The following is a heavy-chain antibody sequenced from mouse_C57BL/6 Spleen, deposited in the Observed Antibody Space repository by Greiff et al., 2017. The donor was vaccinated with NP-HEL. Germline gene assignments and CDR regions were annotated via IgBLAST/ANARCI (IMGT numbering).Heavy chain of an antibody. CDR2: INPNNGGT. Sequence: EVQLQQSGPELVKPGASVKISCKASGYTFTDYYMNWVKQSHGKSLEWIGDINPNNGGTSYNQKFKGKATLTVDKSSSTAYMELRSLTSEDSAVYYCARYGGSRFDYWGQGTTLTVSS. D-gene: IGHD1-2*01. CDR3: ARYGGSRFDY. CDR1: GYTFTDYY. V-gene: IGHV1-26*01. J-gene: IGHJ2*01.